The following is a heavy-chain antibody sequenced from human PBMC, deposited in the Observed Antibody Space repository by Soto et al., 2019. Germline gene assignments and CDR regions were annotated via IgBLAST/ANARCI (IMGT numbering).Heavy chain of an antibody. CDR3: ARTTVTTFYYYYGMDV. Sequence: SETLSLTCTVSGGSISSSSYYWGWIRQPPGKGLEWIGSIYYSGSTYYNPSLKSRVTISVDTSKNQFSLKLSSVTAADTAVYYCARTTVTTFYYYYGMDVWGQGTTVTGSS. CDR1: GGSISSSSYY. D-gene: IGHD4-4*01. J-gene: IGHJ6*02. V-gene: IGHV4-39*01. CDR2: IYYSGST.